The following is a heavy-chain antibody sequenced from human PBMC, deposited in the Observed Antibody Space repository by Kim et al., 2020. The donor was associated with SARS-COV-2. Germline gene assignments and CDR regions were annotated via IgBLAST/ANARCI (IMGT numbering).Heavy chain of an antibody. Sequence: SETLSLTCTVSGGSISSGGYYWSWIRQHPGKGLEWIGYIYYSGRTYYNPSLKSRVTISVDTSKNQFSLKLSSVTVADTAVYYCARVNIVVVVAARYFDYWGQGTLVTVSS. D-gene: IGHD2-15*01. CDR2: IYYSGRT. V-gene: IGHV4-31*03. J-gene: IGHJ4*02. CDR3: ARVNIVVVVAARYFDY. CDR1: GGSISSGGYY.